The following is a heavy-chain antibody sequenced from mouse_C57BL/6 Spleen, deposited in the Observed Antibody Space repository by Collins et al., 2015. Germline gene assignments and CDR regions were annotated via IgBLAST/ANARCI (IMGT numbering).Heavy chain of an antibody. J-gene: IGHJ1*01. CDR2: ISSGGST. CDR3: ARGSTMITGGYFDV. CDR1: GFTFSSYA. D-gene: IGHD2-4*01. V-gene: IGHV5-6-5*01. Sequence: EVKLVESGGGLVKPGGSLKLSCAASGFTFSSYAMSWVRQTPEKRLEWVASISSGGSTYYPDSVKGRFTISRDNARNILYLQMSSLRSEDTAMYYCARGSTMITGGYFDVWGAGTTVTVSS.